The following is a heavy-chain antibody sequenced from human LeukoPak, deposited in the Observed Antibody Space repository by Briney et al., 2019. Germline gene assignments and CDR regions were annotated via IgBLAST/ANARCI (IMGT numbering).Heavy chain of an antibody. V-gene: IGHV4-59*01. J-gene: IGHJ3*02. CDR3: AREPYSYGYHDAFDI. CDR1: GGSISSYY. Sequence: SETLSLTCTVSGGSISSYYWSWIRQPPGKGLEWIGYIYYSGSTHYNPSLKSRVTISVDTSKNQFSLKLSSVTAADTAVYYCAREPYSYGYHDAFDIWGQGTMVTVSS. D-gene: IGHD5-18*01. CDR2: IYYSGST.